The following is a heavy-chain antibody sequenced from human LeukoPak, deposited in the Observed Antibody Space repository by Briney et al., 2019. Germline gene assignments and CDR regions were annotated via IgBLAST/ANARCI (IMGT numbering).Heavy chain of an antibody. CDR3: ARGRVAAGTLRYFDY. Sequence: SETLSLTCAVYGGSFSGYYWSWIRQPPGKGLEWTGEINHSGSTNYNPSLKSRVTISVDTSKNQFSLKLSSVTAADTAVYYCARGRVAAGTLRYFDYWGQGTLVTVSS. CDR2: INHSGST. V-gene: IGHV4-34*01. D-gene: IGHD6-13*01. CDR1: GGSFSGYY. J-gene: IGHJ4*02.